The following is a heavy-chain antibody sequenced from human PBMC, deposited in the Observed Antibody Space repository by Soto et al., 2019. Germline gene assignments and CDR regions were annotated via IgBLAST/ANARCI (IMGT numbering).Heavy chain of an antibody. Sequence: PSETLSLTCTVSGGSISSSSYYWGWIRQPPGKGLEWIGSIYYSGSTYYNPSLKSRVTISVDTSKNQFSLKLSSVTAADTAVYYCAGFFGVVITYYYMDVWGKGTTVTVSS. CDR3: AGFFGVVITYYYMDV. CDR1: GGSISSSSYY. V-gene: IGHV4-39*01. J-gene: IGHJ6*03. CDR2: IYYSGST. D-gene: IGHD3-3*01.